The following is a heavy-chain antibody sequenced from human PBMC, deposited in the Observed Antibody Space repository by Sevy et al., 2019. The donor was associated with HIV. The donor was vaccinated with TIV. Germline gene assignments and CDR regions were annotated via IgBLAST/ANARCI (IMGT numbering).Heavy chain of an antibody. V-gene: IGHV6-1*01. D-gene: IGHD6-19*01. CDR2: TYYRSKWYN. CDR1: GDSVSSNSAA. J-gene: IGHJ4*02. CDR3: ARDKRAVAGACDY. Sequence: SQTLSLTCAISGDSVSSNSAAWNRIRQSPSRGLEWLGRTYYRSKWYNDYAVSVKSRITINPDTSKNQFSLQLNSVTPEDTAVYYCARDKRAVAGACDYWGQGTLVTVSS.